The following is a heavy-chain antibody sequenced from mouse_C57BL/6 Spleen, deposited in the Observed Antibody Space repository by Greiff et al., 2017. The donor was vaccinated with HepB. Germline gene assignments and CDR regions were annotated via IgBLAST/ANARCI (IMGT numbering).Heavy chain of an antibody. V-gene: IGHV1-82*01. CDR1: GYAFSSSW. Sequence: VKLQQSGPELVKPGASVKISCKASGYAFSSSWMNWVKQRPGKGLEWIGRIYPGDGDTNYNGKFKGKATLTADKSSSTAYMQLSSLTSEDSAVYFCARWDYGSSKGAYWGQGTLVTVSA. CDR3: ARWDYGSSKGAY. D-gene: IGHD1-1*01. CDR2: IYPGDGDT. J-gene: IGHJ3*01.